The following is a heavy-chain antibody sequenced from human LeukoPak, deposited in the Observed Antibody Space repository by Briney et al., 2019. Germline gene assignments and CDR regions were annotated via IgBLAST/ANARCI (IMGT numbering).Heavy chain of an antibody. CDR2: INPNSGGT. J-gene: IGHJ4*02. Sequence: GASVKVSCKASGYTFTGYYMHWVRQAPGQGLEWMGWINPNSGGTNYAQKFQGRVTMTRDTSISTAYMELSRPRSDDTAVYYCARDSAAADPYYFDYWGQGTLVTVSS. D-gene: IGHD6-13*01. V-gene: IGHV1-2*02. CDR3: ARDSAAADPYYFDY. CDR1: GYTFTGYY.